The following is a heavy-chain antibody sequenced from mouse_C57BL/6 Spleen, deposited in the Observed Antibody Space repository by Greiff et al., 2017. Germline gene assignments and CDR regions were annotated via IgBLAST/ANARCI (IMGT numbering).Heavy chain of an antibody. CDR3: AIITTVVDYYAMDY. J-gene: IGHJ4*01. CDR1: GYTFTDYN. Sequence: VQLKESGPELVKPGASVKMSCKASGYTFTDYNMHWVKQSHGKSLEWIGYINPNNGGTSYNQKFKGKATLTVNKSSSTAYMELRSLTSEDSAVYYCAIITTVVDYYAMDYWGQGTSVTVSS. V-gene: IGHV1-22*01. D-gene: IGHD1-1*01. CDR2: INPNNGGT.